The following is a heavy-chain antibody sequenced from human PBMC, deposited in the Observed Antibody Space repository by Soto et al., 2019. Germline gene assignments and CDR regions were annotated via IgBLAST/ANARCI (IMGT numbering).Heavy chain of an antibody. Sequence: QVQLAQSGAEVKKPGASVTVSCKASGYTFSSYGISWVRQAPGQGLEWVGWISVHNGYTKYATELQGRVTMTTATSTSTANMELRSLRSDDSAVYFCARLEHNFGPHDYWGQGTLVTVTS. V-gene: IGHV1-18*01. CDR3: ARLEHNFGPHDY. J-gene: IGHJ4*02. CDR1: GYTFSSYG. CDR2: ISVHNGYT. D-gene: IGHD1-1*01.